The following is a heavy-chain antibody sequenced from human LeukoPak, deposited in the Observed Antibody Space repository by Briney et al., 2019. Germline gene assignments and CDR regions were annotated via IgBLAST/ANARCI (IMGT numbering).Heavy chain of an antibody. Sequence: GGSLRLSCSASGFTFSSYAIHWVRQAPGKGLEYVSAISSNGGSTYYADSVKGGFTISRDNSKNTLYLQMSSLRAEDTAVYYCVKAYSSGWYSSGAFDIWGQGTMVTVSS. CDR3: VKAYSSGWYSSGAFDI. J-gene: IGHJ3*02. V-gene: IGHV3-64D*06. CDR1: GFTFSSYA. D-gene: IGHD6-19*01. CDR2: ISSNGGST.